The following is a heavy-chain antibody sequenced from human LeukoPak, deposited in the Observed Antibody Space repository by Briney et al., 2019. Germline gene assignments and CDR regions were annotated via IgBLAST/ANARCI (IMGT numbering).Heavy chain of an antibody. D-gene: IGHD5-12*01. CDR2: IIPILSQA. CDR3: ATGGGYVDAFDI. Sequence: SVTVSCKASGGTFSTYSINWVRQAPGQGLEWMGRIIPILSQANNAQKFQGRVSITADEFTSTAYMELSSLRSEDTAVYYCATGGGYVDAFDIWGQGTMVTVSS. V-gene: IGHV1-69*11. CDR1: GGTFSTYS. J-gene: IGHJ3*02.